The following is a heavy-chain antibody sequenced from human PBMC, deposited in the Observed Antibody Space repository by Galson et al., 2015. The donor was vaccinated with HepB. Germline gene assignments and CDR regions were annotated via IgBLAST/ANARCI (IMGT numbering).Heavy chain of an antibody. CDR3: TTDTIAAAGTVAFDI. J-gene: IGHJ3*02. Sequence: SLRLSCAASGFTFSGSAMHWVRQASGKGLEWVGRIKSKTDGGTTDYAAPVKGRFTISRDDSKNTLYLQMNSLKTEDTAVYYCTTDTIAAAGTVAFDIWGQGTMVTVSS. D-gene: IGHD6-13*01. CDR2: IKSKTDGGTT. V-gene: IGHV3-15*07. CDR1: GFTFSGSA.